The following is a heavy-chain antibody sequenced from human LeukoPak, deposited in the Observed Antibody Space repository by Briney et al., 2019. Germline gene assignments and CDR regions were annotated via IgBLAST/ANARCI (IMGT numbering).Heavy chain of an antibody. CDR2: ISYNGKNK. D-gene: IGHD1-26*01. J-gene: IGHJ4*02. CDR1: GFTFSSYA. Sequence: ERSLRLSCAASGFTFSSYAMHWVRQAPGKGLEWVAVISYNGKNKYYADSVKGRFTISRDNPKNSLYLQMNSLRAEDTAVYYCARGGGSYPFFDYWGQGALVTVSS. CDR3: ARGGGSYPFFDY. V-gene: IGHV3-30*04.